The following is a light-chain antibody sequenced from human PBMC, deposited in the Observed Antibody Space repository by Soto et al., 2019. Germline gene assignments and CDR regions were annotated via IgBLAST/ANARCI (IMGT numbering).Light chain of an antibody. Sequence: EIVLTQSPGTLSLSPWERATLSCRASQTVSSIYLAWYQQEPGQAPRLLIYNGSSRATGIPDRFSGSGSGTDFTLTISRLEPEDFGVYYCQQYHSSLWTFGQGTKVDIK. CDR3: QQYHSSLWT. CDR2: NGS. CDR1: QTVSSIY. J-gene: IGKJ1*01. V-gene: IGKV3-20*01.